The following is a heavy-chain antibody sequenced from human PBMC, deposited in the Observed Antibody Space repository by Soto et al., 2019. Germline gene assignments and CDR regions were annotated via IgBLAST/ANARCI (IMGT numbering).Heavy chain of an antibody. D-gene: IGHD1-7*01. CDR2: ISSSSSYI. CDR1: GFTFSSYS. J-gene: IGHJ4*02. V-gene: IGHV3-21*01. CDR3: AREGDWNYNY. Sequence: PGGSLRLSCAASGFTFSSYSMNWVRQAPGKGLEWVSSISSSSSYIYYSDSVKGRFTIPRDNAKNSLYLQMNSLRAEDTAVYYCAREGDWNYNYWGQGTLVTVSS.